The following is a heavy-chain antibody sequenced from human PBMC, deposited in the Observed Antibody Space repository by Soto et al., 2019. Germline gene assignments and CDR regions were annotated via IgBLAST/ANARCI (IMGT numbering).Heavy chain of an antibody. J-gene: IGHJ5*02. Sequence: PSETLSLTCAVYGGSFSGYYWSWIRQAPGKGLEWIGVISHSGSTNYNPSLKSRVTISLDTSKSQFSLQLSSVTAADTAVYYCARGRGYSYGLDPWGQGTPVTVSS. CDR2: ISHSGST. V-gene: IGHV4-34*01. D-gene: IGHD5-12*01. CDR1: GGSFSGYY. CDR3: ARGRGYSYGLDP.